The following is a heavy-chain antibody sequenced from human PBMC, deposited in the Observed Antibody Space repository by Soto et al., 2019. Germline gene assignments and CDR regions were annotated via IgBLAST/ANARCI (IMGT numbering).Heavy chain of an antibody. V-gene: IGHV4-39*02. D-gene: IGHD2-2*03. CDR3: ARLNGYCVSTNCDGYYGMDV. Sequence: SETLSLTCTVSGGAVSTNRYSWGWIRQSPGKGLEWIGTIYSSENTYYNPSLLRRVTISVDTSKNDFSLRLSSVTAADTAVYYCARLNGYCVSTNCDGYYGMDVWGQGTTVT. CDR1: GGAVSTNRYS. CDR2: IYSSENT. J-gene: IGHJ6*02.